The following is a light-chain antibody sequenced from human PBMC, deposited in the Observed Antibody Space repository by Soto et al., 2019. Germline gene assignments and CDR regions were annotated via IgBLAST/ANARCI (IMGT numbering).Light chain of an antibody. J-gene: IGLJ2*01. CDR2: GNS. Sequence: QSALTQPPSVSGAPGQRVTISCTGSSSNIGAGYDVHWYQQLPGTAPKLLIYGNSNRPSGVPDRFSGSKSGTSASLAITGLQAEDEADYYCQSYDSSLSEDVVFGGGTQLTVL. CDR1: SSNIGAGYD. CDR3: QSYDSSLSEDVV. V-gene: IGLV1-40*01.